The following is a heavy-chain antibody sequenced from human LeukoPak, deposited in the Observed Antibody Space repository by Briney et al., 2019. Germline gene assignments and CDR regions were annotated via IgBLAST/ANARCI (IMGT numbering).Heavy chain of an antibody. CDR1: GFTFSSYE. J-gene: IGHJ4*02. D-gene: IGHD6-19*01. CDR3: GRDATPQYSSGWVFFDY. CDR2: ITSSGSIT. Sequence: GGSLRLSCAASGFTFSSYEMNWVRQAPGKGLEWVSYITSSGSITHYADSVKGRFTISRDNAKNSLYLQMNSLRSEDTAVYYCGRDATPQYSSGWVFFDYWGQGTLVTVSS. V-gene: IGHV3-48*03.